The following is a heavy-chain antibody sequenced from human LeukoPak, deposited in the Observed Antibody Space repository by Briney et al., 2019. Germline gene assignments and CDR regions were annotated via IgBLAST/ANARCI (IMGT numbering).Heavy chain of an antibody. CDR1: GGAISGTKW. J-gene: IGHJ4*02. CDR3: SIESGPVCPFGY. D-gene: IGHD1-26*01. Sequence: SGTLSLTFGVSGGAISGTKWWSSVRQPPGQGLEWIGEISLAGQTNYNPSLNGRVTMSLDKSRNQPAPHLTSVTAADTATYFCSIESGPVCPFGYWGQGTLVIVSS. V-gene: IGHV4-4*02. CDR2: ISLAGQT.